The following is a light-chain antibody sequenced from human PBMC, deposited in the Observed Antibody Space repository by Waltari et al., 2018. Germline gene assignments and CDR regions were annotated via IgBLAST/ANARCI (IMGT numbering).Light chain of an antibody. CDR1: SGSIASNY. CDR3: QSYDSSSWV. V-gene: IGLV6-57*02. J-gene: IGLJ3*02. CDR2: EDN. Sequence: NFMLTQPHSVSESPGQTVTISCTGSSGSIASNYVQWYQQRPGSAPTTVIYEDNQRPSGVPDRFSGSIHSSSNSASLTISGLKTEDEADYYCQSYDSSSWVFGGGTKLTVL.